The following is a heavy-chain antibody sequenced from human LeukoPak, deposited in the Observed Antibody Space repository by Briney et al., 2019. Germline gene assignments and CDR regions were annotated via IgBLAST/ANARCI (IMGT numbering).Heavy chain of an antibody. D-gene: IGHD6-19*01. V-gene: IGHV1-2*02. CDR1: GYTFSGYY. CDR2: INPNSGGT. J-gene: IGHJ5*02. Sequence: ASVKVSCKASGYTFSGYYIHWVRQAPGQGLEWMGWINPNSGGTNYAQKFQGRVTMTRDTSISTAYMELSRLRSDDTAVYYCARDRLAVAGTGWFDPWGQGTLVTVSS. CDR3: ARDRLAVAGTGWFDP.